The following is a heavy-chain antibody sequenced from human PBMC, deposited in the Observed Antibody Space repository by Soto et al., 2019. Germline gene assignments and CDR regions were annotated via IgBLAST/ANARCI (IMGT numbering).Heavy chain of an antibody. V-gene: IGHV1-46*01. D-gene: IGHD3-10*01. CDR2: IRPSGINT. Sequence: ASVKVSCKASGYTFTNYKIHWFRQAPGQGLEWLGIIRPSGINTAYAQRFQGRVTMTRDTSTGIANMELASLTSEDTAVYYCAREPKESFYFDYWGQGTLVTVSS. CDR3: AREPKESFYFDY. J-gene: IGHJ4*02. CDR1: GYTFTNYK.